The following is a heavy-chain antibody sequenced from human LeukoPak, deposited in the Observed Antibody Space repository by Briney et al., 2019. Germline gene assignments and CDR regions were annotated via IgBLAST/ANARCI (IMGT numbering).Heavy chain of an antibody. CDR3: ARGVISYSSGWFKDY. J-gene: IGHJ4*02. V-gene: IGHV4-34*01. D-gene: IGHD6-19*01. Sequence: SETLSLTCAVYGGSFSGYYWSWIRQPPGKGLEWIGEINHSGSANYNPSLKSRVTISVDTSKNQFSLKLSSVTAADTAVYYCARGVISYSSGWFKDYWGQGTLVTVSS. CDR1: GGSFSGYY. CDR2: INHSGSA.